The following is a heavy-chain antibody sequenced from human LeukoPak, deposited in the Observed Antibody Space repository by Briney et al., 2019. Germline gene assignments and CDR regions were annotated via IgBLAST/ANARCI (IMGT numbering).Heavy chain of an antibody. D-gene: IGHD2/OR15-2a*01. Sequence: PSETLSLTCTVSGGSISSYYWSWIRQPAGKGLEWIGRIYTSGSTNYNPSLKSRVTMSVDTSKNQFSLKLSSVTAADTAVYYCAREGVVRLFYYMDVWGKGTTVTISS. V-gene: IGHV4-4*07. CDR1: GGSISSYY. J-gene: IGHJ6*03. CDR3: AREGVVRLFYYMDV. CDR2: IYTSGST.